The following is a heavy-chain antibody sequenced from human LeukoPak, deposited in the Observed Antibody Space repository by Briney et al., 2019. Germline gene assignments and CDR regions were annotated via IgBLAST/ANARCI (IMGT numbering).Heavy chain of an antibody. J-gene: IGHJ4*02. CDR3: ARVGGRGSIGGDC. CDR2: IKSDGSAT. CDR1: GFTFSTYW. D-gene: IGHD3-10*01. Sequence: GGSLRLSCAASGFTFSTYWMHWVRQAPGKGLVWVSRIKSDGSATTYADFVKGRFTVSRDNAKNTLYLQMSSLRAEDTAMYFCARVGGRGSIGGDCWGQGTLVTVFS. V-gene: IGHV3-74*03.